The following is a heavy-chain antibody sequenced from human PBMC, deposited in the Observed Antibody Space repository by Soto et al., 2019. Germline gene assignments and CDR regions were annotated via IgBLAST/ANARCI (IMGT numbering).Heavy chain of an antibody. J-gene: IGHJ4*02. CDR2: INPSGGST. D-gene: IGHD3-22*01. CDR3: ARDYNLYYYDSSGYPHFDY. Sequence: ASVKVSCKASGYTFTSYYMHWVRQAPGQGLEWMGIINPSGGSTSYAQKFQGRVTMTRDTSTSTVYMELSSLRSEDTAVYYCARDYNLYYYDSSGYPHFDYWGQGTLVTVS. V-gene: IGHV1-46*01. CDR1: GYTFTSYY.